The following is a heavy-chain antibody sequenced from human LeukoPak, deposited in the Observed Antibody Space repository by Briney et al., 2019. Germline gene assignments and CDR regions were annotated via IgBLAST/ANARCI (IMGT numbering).Heavy chain of an antibody. CDR2: INHSGST. V-gene: IGHV4-34*01. J-gene: IGHJ4*02. Sequence: SETLSLTCAVYGGSFSGYYWSWIRQPPGKGLEWIGEINHSGSTNYNPSLKSRVTIPVDTSKNQFSLKLSSVTAADTAVYYCARGRKDIVVVPAAIFNYWGQGTLVTVSS. CDR1: GGSFSGYY. CDR3: ARGRKDIVVVPAAIFNY. D-gene: IGHD2-2*01.